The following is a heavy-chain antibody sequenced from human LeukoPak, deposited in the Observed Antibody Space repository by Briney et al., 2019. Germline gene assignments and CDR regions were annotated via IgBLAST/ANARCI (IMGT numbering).Heavy chain of an antibody. Sequence: SETLSLTCTVSGVSISSSAYYWGWIRQPPGKGLEWIGSIYYSGSTNYNPSLKSRVTISVDTSKNQFSLKLSSVTAADTAVYYCARHLESAGTRPYYYYYYGMDVWGQGTTVTVSS. D-gene: IGHD3-3*01. J-gene: IGHJ6*02. CDR2: IYYSGST. CDR3: ARHLESAGTRPYYYYYYGMDV. CDR1: GVSISSSAYY. V-gene: IGHV4-39*01.